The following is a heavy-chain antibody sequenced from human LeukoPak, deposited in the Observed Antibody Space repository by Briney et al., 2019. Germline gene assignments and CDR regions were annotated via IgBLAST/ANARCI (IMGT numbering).Heavy chain of an antibody. CDR1: GFTSDDYA. CDR3: AKGTSYYYDSSGYLSILNY. J-gene: IGHJ4*02. Sequence: GGSLRLSCAASGFTSDDYAMHWVRQAPGKGLEWVSGISWNSGSIGYADSVKGRFTISRDNAKNSLYLQMNSLRAEDTALYYCAKGTSYYYDSSGYLSILNYWGQGTLVTVSS. D-gene: IGHD3-22*01. CDR2: ISWNSGSI. V-gene: IGHV3-9*02.